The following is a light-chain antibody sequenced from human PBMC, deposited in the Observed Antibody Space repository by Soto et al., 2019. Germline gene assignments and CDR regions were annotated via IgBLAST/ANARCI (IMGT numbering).Light chain of an antibody. CDR3: SSFTSSRTLI. CDR2: EVN. V-gene: IGLV2-8*01. J-gene: IGLJ2*01. CDR1: SSDVGGYNY. Sequence: QSVLTQPPSASGSPGQSVAISCTGTSSDVGGYNYVSWYQQHPGKAPKLMIYEVNKRPSGVPDRFSGSKSGNTASLTVSGLQAEDEADYYCSSFTSSRTLIFGGGTKLTVL.